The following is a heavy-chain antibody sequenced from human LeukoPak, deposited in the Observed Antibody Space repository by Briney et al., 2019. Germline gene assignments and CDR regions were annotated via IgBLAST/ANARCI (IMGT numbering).Heavy chain of an antibody. D-gene: IGHD2-2*03. CDR2: ISYGRSNK. J-gene: IGHJ4*02. CDR1: GFTFSSYA. V-gene: IGHV3-30*09. CDR3: ASGYCSSTSCFPDY. Sequence: GGSLRLSCAASGFTFSSYAMHWVRQAPGKGLEWVAVISYGRSNKYYADSVKGRFAISRDNSKNTLYLQMNSLRGEDTAVYHCASGYCSSTSCFPDYWGQGTLVTVSS.